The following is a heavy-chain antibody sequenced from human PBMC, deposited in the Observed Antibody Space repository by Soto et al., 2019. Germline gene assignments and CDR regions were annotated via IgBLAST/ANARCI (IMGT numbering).Heavy chain of an antibody. CDR2: INPNSGGT. V-gene: IGHV1-2*04. D-gene: IGHD3-10*01. CDR1: GYTFTGYY. J-gene: IGHJ6*02. Sequence: ASVKVSCKASGYTFTGYYMHWVRQAPGQGLEWMGWINPNSGGTNYAQKFQGWVTMTRDTSISTAYMELSSLRSEDTAVYYCARNLLLWFGELYGMDVWGQGTTVTVSS. CDR3: ARNLLLWFGELYGMDV.